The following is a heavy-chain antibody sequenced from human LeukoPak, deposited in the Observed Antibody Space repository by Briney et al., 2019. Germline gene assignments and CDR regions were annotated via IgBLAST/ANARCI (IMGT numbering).Heavy chain of an antibody. CDR1: GYTFTSYG. V-gene: IGHV1-18*01. D-gene: IGHD6-19*01. CDR2: ISAYNGNT. CDR3: ARTLLLAVAGRLDY. Sequence: GASVKVSCKASGYTFTSYGISWVRQAPGQGLEWMGWISAYNGNTNYAQRLQGRATMTTDTSTSTAYMELRSLRSDDTAVYYCARTLLLAVAGRLDYWGQGTLVTVSS. J-gene: IGHJ4*02.